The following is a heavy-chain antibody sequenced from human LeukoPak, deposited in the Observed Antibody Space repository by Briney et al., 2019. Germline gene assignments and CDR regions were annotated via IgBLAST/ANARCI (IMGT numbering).Heavy chain of an antibody. CDR2: IESKTDGGTT. CDR3: TTDVGYYDILTGYLP. CDR1: GFTFSNAW. J-gene: IGHJ5*02. V-gene: IGHV3-15*04. Sequence: GGSLRLSCAASGFTFSNAWMSWVRQAPGKGLEWVGRIESKTDGGTTDYAAPVKGRFTISRDDSKNTLYLQMNSLKTEDTAVYYCTTDVGYYDILTGYLPWGQGTLVTVSS. D-gene: IGHD3-9*01.